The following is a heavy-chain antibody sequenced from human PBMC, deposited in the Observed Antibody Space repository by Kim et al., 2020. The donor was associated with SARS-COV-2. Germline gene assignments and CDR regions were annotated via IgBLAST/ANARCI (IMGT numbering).Heavy chain of an antibody. D-gene: IGHD3-10*01. V-gene: IGHV1-69*02. J-gene: IGHJ6*02. CDR3: AGAGVSYYYYGMDV. Sequence: AQKFQGRVTITADKATSTAYMELSSLGSEDTAVYYCAGAGVSYYYYGMDVWGQGTTVTVSS.